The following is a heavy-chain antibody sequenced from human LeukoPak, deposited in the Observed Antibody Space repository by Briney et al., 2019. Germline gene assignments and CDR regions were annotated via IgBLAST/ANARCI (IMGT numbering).Heavy chain of an antibody. V-gene: IGHV4-39*01. CDR2: IYYSGST. Sequence: SETLSLTCSVSGGSISGSSYYWGWIRQPPGKGLEWIGSIYYSGSTYYNPSLKSRVTISVDMSKNQFSLKLSSVTAADTAVYYCARQDNYYFDYWGQGTLVTVSS. CDR3: ARQDNYYFDY. J-gene: IGHJ4*02. CDR1: GGSISGSSYY. D-gene: IGHD1-20*01.